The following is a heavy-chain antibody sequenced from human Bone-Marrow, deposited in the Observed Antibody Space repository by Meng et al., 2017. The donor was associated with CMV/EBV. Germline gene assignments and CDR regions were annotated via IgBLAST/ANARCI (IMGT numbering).Heavy chain of an antibody. CDR2: IYSGGST. V-gene: IGHV3-53*01. CDR1: GFTFSSNY. Sequence: GESLKISCAASGFTFSSNYMSWVRQAPGKGLEWVSVIYSGGSTYYADSVKGRFTISRDNSKNTLYLQMNSMRAEDTAVYYCARDRGSVLRFLEWPSLFDYWGQGTLVTVSS. CDR3: ARDRGSVLRFLEWPSLFDY. D-gene: IGHD3-3*01. J-gene: IGHJ4*02.